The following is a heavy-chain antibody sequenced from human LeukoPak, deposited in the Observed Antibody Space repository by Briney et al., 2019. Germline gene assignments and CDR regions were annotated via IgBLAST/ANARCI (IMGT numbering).Heavy chain of an antibody. J-gene: IGHJ4*02. CDR1: GYTFTGYY. CDR2: INPNSGGT. V-gene: IGHV1-2*02. Sequence: GASVKVSCKASGYTFTGYYMHWVRQAPGQGLEWMGWINPNSGGTNYAQKFQGRVTMTRDTSISTAYMELSRLRSDDTAVYYCAREKVCCSGGSCYRNLDYWGQGTLVTVSS. D-gene: IGHD2-15*01. CDR3: AREKVCCSGGSCYRNLDY.